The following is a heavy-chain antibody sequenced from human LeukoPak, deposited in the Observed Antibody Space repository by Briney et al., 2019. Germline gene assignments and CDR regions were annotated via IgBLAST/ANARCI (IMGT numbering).Heavy chain of an antibody. V-gene: IGHV4-34*01. D-gene: IGHD4-17*01. CDR1: GGSFSGYY. Sequence: SETLSLTCAVYGGSFSGYYWSWIRQPPGKGLEWIGEINHSGSTNYNPSLKSRATISVDTSKNQFSLKLSSVTAADTAVYYCAGGSYGDYDYWGQGTLVTVSS. CDR2: INHSGST. J-gene: IGHJ4*02. CDR3: AGGSYGDYDY.